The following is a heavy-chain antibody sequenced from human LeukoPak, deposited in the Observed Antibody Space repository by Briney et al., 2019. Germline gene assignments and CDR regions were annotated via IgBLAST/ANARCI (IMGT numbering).Heavy chain of an antibody. V-gene: IGHV4-39*01. CDR1: GFTFSSYW. CDR3: ASLDEQDY. J-gene: IGHJ4*02. CDR2: IYYSGST. Sequence: PGGSLRLSCAASGFTFSSYWMSWIRQPSGKGLEWIGSIYYSGSTYYNPSLKSRVTISVDTSKNQFSLKLSSVTAADTAVYYCASLDEQDYWGQGTLVTVSS. D-gene: IGHD6-13*01.